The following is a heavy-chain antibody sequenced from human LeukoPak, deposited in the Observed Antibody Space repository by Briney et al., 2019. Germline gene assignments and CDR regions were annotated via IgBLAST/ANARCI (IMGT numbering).Heavy chain of an antibody. D-gene: IGHD2-15*01. CDR3: ARGLPGARRERWRVDY. V-gene: IGHV1-18*01. J-gene: IGHJ4*02. Sequence: ASVKVSCKASGYTFTSYGISWVRQAPGQGLEWMGWISAYNGNTNYAQKLQGRVTMTTDTSTSTAYMELRSLRSDDTAVYYCARGLPGARRERWRVDYWGQGTLVTVSS. CDR2: ISAYNGNT. CDR1: GYTFTSYG.